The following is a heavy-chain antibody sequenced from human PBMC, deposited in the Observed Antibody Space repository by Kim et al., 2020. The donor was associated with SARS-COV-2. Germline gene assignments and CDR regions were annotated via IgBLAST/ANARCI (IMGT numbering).Heavy chain of an antibody. J-gene: IGHJ6*02. Sequence: GGSLRLSCAASGFTFSSYAMSWVRQAPGKGLEWVSAISGSGGSTYYADSVKGRFTISRDNSKNTLYLQMNSLRAEDTAVYYCAKLSRTDIQLFRGNRYYYYYGMDVWGQGTTVTVSS. D-gene: IGHD5-18*01. V-gene: IGHV3-23*01. CDR3: AKLSRTDIQLFRGNRYYYYYGMDV. CDR2: ISGSGGST. CDR1: GFTFSSYA.